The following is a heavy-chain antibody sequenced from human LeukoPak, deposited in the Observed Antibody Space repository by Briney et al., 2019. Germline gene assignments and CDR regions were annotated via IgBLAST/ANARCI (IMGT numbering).Heavy chain of an antibody. CDR2: ISSSGDTT. Sequence: GGSLRLSCAASGFIFKNFSMNWVRQAPGKGLEWVAYISSSGDTTYYADSVKGRFTISRGNAENSLHLQMNSLRVDDSALYYCARDGFCDFWGQGTLVTVSS. J-gene: IGHJ4*02. D-gene: IGHD3-3*01. CDR3: ARDGFCDF. CDR1: GFIFKNFS. V-gene: IGHV3-48*04.